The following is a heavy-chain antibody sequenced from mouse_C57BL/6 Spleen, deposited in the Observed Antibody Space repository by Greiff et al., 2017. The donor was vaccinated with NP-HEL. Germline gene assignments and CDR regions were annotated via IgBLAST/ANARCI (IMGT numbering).Heavy chain of an antibody. D-gene: IGHD2-4*01. CDR3: ARGGDYPYWYFDV. J-gene: IGHJ1*03. CDR1: GYTFTSYW. V-gene: IGHV1-69*01. CDR2: IDPSDSYT. Sequence: QVQLQQPGAELVMPGASVKLSCKASGYTFTSYWMHWVKQRPGQGLEWIGEIDPSDSYTNYNQKFKGKSTLTVDKSSSTAYMQLSSLTSEDSAVYYCARGGDYPYWYFDVWGTRTTVTVSS.